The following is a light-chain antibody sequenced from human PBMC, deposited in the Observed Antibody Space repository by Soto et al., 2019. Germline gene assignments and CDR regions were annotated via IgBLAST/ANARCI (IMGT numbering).Light chain of an antibody. CDR1: QSVSRY. CDR2: DAS. CDR3: QQRSNWPLT. J-gene: IGKJ4*01. V-gene: IGKV3-11*01. Sequence: EIVLTQSPPTLSLSPGERATLSCRTSQSVSRYFAWYQQKPGQAPRLLINDASNRATGIPARFSGSGSGTDFTLTISSLEPEDFAVYYCQQRSNWPLTFGGGTKVEI.